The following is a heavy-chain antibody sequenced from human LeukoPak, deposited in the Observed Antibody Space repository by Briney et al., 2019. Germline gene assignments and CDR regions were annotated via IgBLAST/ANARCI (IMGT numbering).Heavy chain of an antibody. J-gene: IGHJ4*02. D-gene: IGHD5-24*01. CDR2: ISWNSGSI. V-gene: IGHV3-9*01. CDR1: GFTFDDYA. Sequence: GGSLRLSCAASGFTFDDYAMHWVRQAPGKGLEWVSGISWNSGSIGYADSVKGRFTISRDNAKNSLYLQMNNLRAEDTALYYCAKAEMATSEYYFDYWGQGTLVTVSS. CDR3: AKAEMATSEYYFDY.